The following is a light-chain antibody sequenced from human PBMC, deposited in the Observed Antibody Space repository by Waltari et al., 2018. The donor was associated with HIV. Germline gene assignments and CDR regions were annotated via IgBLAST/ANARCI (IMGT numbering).Light chain of an antibody. CDR2: RDN. CDR3: AAWDDSLSGSYV. CDR1: SFNVGRNF. Sequence: QSVLTQPPSASGTPGQRGTISCSGSSFNVGRNFVSWYQQVPGTAPKVLIFRDNQRPSGVPDRFSGSKSGASASLAISGLRSEDEADYYCAAWDDSLSGSYVFGPGTKVTVL. V-gene: IGLV1-47*01. J-gene: IGLJ1*01.